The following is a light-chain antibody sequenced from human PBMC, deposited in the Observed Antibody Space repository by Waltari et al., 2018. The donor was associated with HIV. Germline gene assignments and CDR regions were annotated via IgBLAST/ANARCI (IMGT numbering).Light chain of an antibody. V-gene: IGLV1-44*01. CDR1: SPHLGTNP. CDR3: AAWDDSLNGWV. J-gene: IGLJ3*02. Sequence: QSVLTQPPSASGTPGQRVHTSCSGSSPHLGTNPVTWYQQPPGTAPKLLNESNNQRPSGVPDRFSGSKSGTSASLAISGLQSEDEADYYCAAWDDSLNGWVFGGGTKLTVL. CDR2: SNN.